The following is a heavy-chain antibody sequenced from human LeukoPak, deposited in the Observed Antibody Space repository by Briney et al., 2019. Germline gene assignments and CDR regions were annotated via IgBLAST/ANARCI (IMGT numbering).Heavy chain of an antibody. D-gene: IGHD5-18*01. V-gene: IGHV4-39*01. J-gene: IGHJ5*02. CDR2: NYYSGST. CDR1: EDSISSTTYC. Sequence: SETLSLTCTVSEDSISSTTYCWGWIRQPPGKGLEWIGNNYYSGSTYYNPSLKSRVTISVDTSKNQFSLKLTSVTAADTAVYYCARRGYNYGYGWFDPWGQGTLVTVSS. CDR3: ARRGYNYGYGWFDP.